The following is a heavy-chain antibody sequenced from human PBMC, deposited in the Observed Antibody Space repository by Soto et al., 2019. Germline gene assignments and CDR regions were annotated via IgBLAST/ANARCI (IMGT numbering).Heavy chain of an antibody. V-gene: IGHV1-24*01. CDR2: FDPEDGET. D-gene: IGHD3-10*01. Sequence: ASVKVSCKVSGYTLTELSMHWVRQAPGKGLEWMGGFDPEDGETIYAQKFQGRVTMTEDTSTDTPYMELSSLRSDDTAVYYCAKPLNNQRKEYMVRGVIYSYWGPGTLVIVSS. CDR3: AKPLNNQRKEYMVRGVIYSY. CDR1: GYTLTELS. J-gene: IGHJ4*02.